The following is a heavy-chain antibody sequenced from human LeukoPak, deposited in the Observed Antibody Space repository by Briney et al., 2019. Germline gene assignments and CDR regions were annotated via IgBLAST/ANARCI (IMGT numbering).Heavy chain of an antibody. D-gene: IGHD3-10*01. J-gene: IGHJ4*02. Sequence: GGSLRLSCAASGFTFSNYEMHGVRGAPGKGLEWVSYISSGGSTVYYADSVKGRFTVSRDNAKNSLYLQMSSLRAEDTAVYYCARGGSFVEYWGQGTLVSVSS. CDR1: GFTFSNYE. V-gene: IGHV3-48*03. CDR2: ISSGGSTV. CDR3: ARGGSFVEY.